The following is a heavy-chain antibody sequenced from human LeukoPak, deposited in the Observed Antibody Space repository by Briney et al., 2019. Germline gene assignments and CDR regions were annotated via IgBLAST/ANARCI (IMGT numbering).Heavy chain of an antibody. CDR1: GGSISGSGYY. V-gene: IGHV4-39*01. J-gene: IGHJ4*02. CDR2: IYYTGST. CDR3: ASPLGGFDN. D-gene: IGHD1-26*01. Sequence: SEALSLTCSVSGGSISGSGYYWAWIRQPPGKGLEWIGSIYYTGSTHYNSSLKSRVTMSVDTSRNQFSLKLSSVTAADTAVYYCASPLGGFDNWGQGTLVTVSS.